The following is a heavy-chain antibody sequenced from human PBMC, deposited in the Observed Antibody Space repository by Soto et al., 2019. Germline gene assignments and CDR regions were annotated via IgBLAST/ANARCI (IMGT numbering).Heavy chain of an antibody. CDR1: GYIFSRYG. CDR2: ISGYNGNT. CDR3: AREAAAERNYYGLDV. D-gene: IGHD6-13*01. J-gene: IGHJ6*02. V-gene: IGHV1-18*04. Sequence: QVQLVQSGPEVRKPWASVKVSCKASGYIFSRYGISWVRQAPGQGLEWMAWISGYNGNTKFGERVQGRVNVTTDTSTSTAYMELRSLRSDDTAVYYCAREAAAERNYYGLDVWGQGTTVIVSS.